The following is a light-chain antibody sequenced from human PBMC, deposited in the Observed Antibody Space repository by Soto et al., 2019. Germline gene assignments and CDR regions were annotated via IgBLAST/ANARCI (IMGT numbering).Light chain of an antibody. J-gene: IGKJ1*01. CDR2: KAS. V-gene: IGKV1-5*03. CDR3: QQYNDNWT. Sequence: DIQMTQSPSTLSASVGDRVTITCRASQSISSWLAWYQQKPGTAPKLMVYKASTLQSGVPSRFSGSGSGTEFTLTISSMQPDEDATYYCQQYNDNWTFGQVTKVE. CDR1: QSISSW.